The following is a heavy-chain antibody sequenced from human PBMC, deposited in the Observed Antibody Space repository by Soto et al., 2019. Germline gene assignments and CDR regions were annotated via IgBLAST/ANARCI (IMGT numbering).Heavy chain of an antibody. Sequence: ASVKVSCKASGYTFTSYGISWVRQAPGQGLEWMGWISAYNGNTNYAQKLQGRVTMTTDTSTSTAYIELRSLRTDDTAVYYCARRVIVATYDAFDIWGQGTMVTVSS. V-gene: IGHV1-18*01. J-gene: IGHJ3*02. CDR1: GYTFTSYG. CDR3: ARRVIVATYDAFDI. D-gene: IGHD5-12*01. CDR2: ISAYNGNT.